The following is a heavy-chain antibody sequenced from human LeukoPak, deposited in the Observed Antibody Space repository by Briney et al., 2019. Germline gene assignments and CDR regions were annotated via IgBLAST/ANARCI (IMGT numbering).Heavy chain of an antibody. CDR2: IYYSGST. J-gene: IGHJ6*02. CDR3: ASTSGYYYYGMDV. CDR1: GGSISSYY. D-gene: IGHD2-15*01. V-gene: IGHV4-59*01. Sequence: SETLSLTCTVSGGSISSYYWSWIRQPPGKGLEWIGYIYYSGSTNYNPSLKSRVTISVDTSKNQFSLKLSSVTAADTTVYYCASTSGYYYYGMDVWGQGTTVTVSS.